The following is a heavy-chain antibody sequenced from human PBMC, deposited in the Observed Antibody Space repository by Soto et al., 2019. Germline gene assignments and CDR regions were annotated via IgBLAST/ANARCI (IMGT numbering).Heavy chain of an antibody. CDR3: ATHGATTMPRGVMKHFYYVMDV. Sequence: QVQLVESGGGLVKPGGSLRLSCAASGFTFSDYYMSWIRQAPGKGLEWVSYISSSSGYTNYADSVKGRFTISRDNAKNSLYLQMNSLRAEDTAVYYCATHGATTMPRGVMKHFYYVMDVWGQGTTVTVSS. V-gene: IGHV3-11*06. J-gene: IGHJ6*02. CDR1: GFTFSDYY. CDR2: ISSSSGYT. D-gene: IGHD3-10*01.